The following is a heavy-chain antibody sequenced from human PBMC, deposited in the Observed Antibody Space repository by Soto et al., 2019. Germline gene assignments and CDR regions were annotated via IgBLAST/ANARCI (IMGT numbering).Heavy chain of an antibody. D-gene: IGHD5-12*01. J-gene: IGHJ6*02. CDR1: GYSFTSYW. CDR2: IYPGDSDT. CDR3: ARIHPRVTRGYSGYDSQYYYGMDV. V-gene: IGHV5-51*01. Sequence: PGESLKISCKGSGYSFTSYWIGWVRQMPGKGLEWMGIIYPGDSDTRYSPSFQGQVTISADKSISTAYLQWSSLKASDTAMYYCARIHPRVTRGYSGYDSQYYYGMDVWGQGTTVTVSS.